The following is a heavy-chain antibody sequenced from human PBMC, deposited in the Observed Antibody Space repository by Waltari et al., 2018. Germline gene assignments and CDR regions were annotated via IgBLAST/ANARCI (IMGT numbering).Heavy chain of an antibody. CDR3: ARIPTYYDILTGYTRGAFDI. J-gene: IGHJ3*02. CDR2: IFSNDEK. D-gene: IGHD3-9*01. Sequence: QVTLKESGPVLVKPTETLTLTCTVSGFSLSNARMSVSWIRQPPGKALEWLAHIFSNDEKSYSTSLKGRLTISKDTSKSQVVLTMTNMDPVDTATYYCARIPTYYDILTGYTRGAFDIWGQGTMVTVSS. CDR1: GFSLSNARMS. V-gene: IGHV2-26*01.